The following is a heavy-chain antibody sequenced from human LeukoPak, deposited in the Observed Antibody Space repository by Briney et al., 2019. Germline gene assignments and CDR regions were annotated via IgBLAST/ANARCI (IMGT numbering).Heavy chain of an antibody. J-gene: IGHJ4*02. CDR3: ARVAGTTLVDY. V-gene: IGHV3-21*01. CDR2: ISSSSSYI. CDR1: GFTFSSYS. D-gene: IGHD1-14*01. Sequence: GGSLRLSCAASGFTFSSYSMNWVRQAPGKGLEWVSSISSSSSYIYYADSVKGRFTISRDNAKNSLYLQMSSLRAEDTAVYYCARVAGTTLVDYWGQGTLVTVSS.